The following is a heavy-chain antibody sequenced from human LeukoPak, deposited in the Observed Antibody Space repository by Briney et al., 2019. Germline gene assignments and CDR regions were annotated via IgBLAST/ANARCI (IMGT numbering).Heavy chain of an antibody. CDR3: ARVPLEPGIAAAVDV. V-gene: IGHV1-69*05. CDR1: GGTFSSYA. D-gene: IGHD6-13*01. J-gene: IGHJ6*02. CDR2: IIPIFGTA. Sequence: SVKVSCKASGGTFSSYAISWVRQAPGQGLEWMGGIIPIFGTANYAQKFQGRVTITTDESTSTAYMELSSLRSEDTAVYYCARVPLEPGIAAAVDVWGQGTTVTVSS.